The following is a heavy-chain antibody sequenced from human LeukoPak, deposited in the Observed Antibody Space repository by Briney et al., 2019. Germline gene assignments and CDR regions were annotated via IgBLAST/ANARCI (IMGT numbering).Heavy chain of an antibody. V-gene: IGHV1-8*01. J-gene: IGHJ4*02. Sequence: ASVKVSCKASGYTFTSYDINWVRQATGQGLEWMGWMNPNSGNTGYAQKFQGRVTMTRNTSISTAYMELSSLRSEDTAVYYCARGRLVVPAARFPFDYWGQETLVTVSS. CDR2: MNPNSGNT. CDR1: GYTFTSYD. CDR3: ARGRLVVPAARFPFDY. D-gene: IGHD2-2*01.